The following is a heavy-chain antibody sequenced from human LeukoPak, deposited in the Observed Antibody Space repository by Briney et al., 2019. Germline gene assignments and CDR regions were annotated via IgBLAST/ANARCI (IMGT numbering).Heavy chain of an antibody. D-gene: IGHD6-19*01. CDR2: IIPIFGTA. J-gene: IGHJ4*02. Sequence: GASVKVSCKASGGTFSSYAISWVRQAPGQGLEWMGGIIPIFGTANYAQKFQGRVTITTDESTNTAYMELSSLRSEDTAVYYCARRGIRFDSSGWYNYWGQGTLVTVSS. CDR1: GGTFSSYA. V-gene: IGHV1-69*05. CDR3: ARRGIRFDSSGWYNY.